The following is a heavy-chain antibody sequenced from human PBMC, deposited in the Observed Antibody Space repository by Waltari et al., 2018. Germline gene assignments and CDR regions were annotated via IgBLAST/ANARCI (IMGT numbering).Heavy chain of an antibody. Sequence: EVQLVESGGVVVQPGGSLRLSCAASGFTFDAFAIHWSLQAPGKGLEWVSLISWDGGSTYYADSVKGRFTISRDNSKNSLYLQMNSLRAEDTALYYCAKDSLRHSSGLFDYWGQGTLVTVSS. CDR1: GFTFDAFA. V-gene: IGHV3-43D*04. D-gene: IGHD6-19*01. J-gene: IGHJ4*02. CDR2: ISWDGGST. CDR3: AKDSLRHSSGLFDY.